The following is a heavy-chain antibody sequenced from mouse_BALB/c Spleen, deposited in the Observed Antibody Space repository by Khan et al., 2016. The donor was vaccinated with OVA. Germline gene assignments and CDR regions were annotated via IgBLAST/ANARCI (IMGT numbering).Heavy chain of an antibody. Sequence: VQLQQSGPGLVAPSQSLSITCTVSGFSLSRYNIHWVRQPPGKGLEWLGMIWGGGGTDYNSTLKSRLSIRKDNSKSQVLLKMNSLQTDDTAMYYCARAYYRYDGYYAMDYWGQGTSVTVPS. CDR2: IWGGGGT. J-gene: IGHJ4*01. CDR1: GFSLSRYN. CDR3: ARAYYRYDGYYAMDY. V-gene: IGHV2-6-4*01. D-gene: IGHD2-14*01.